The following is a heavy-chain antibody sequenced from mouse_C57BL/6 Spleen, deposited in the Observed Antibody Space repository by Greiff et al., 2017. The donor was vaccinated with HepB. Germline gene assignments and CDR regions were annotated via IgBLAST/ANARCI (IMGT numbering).Heavy chain of an antibody. CDR2: IYPNSGST. D-gene: IGHD1-1*01. J-gene: IGHJ4*01. CDR1: GYTFTSYW. Sequence: QVQLQQPGAELVKPGASVKLSCKASGYTFTSYWMHWVKQRPGQGLEWIGMIYPNSGSTNYNEKFKSKATLTVDKSSSTAYMQLSSLTSEDSAVYYCAGGYYYGPLYYAMDYWGQGTSVTVSS. CDR3: AGGYYYGPLYYAMDY. V-gene: IGHV1-64*01.